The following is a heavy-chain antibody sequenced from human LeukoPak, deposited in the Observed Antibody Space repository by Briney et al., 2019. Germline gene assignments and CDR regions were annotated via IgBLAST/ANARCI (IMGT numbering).Heavy chain of an antibody. CDR2: ISYDGSNK. CDR3: AKDSYDSSGYYV. Sequence: QTGGSLRLSCAASVFTFSSYSMHWVRQAPGKGLEWVAVISYDGSNKYYADSVKGRFTISRDNSKNTLYLQMNSLRAEDTAVYYCAKDSYDSSGYYVWGQGTLVTVSS. V-gene: IGHV3-30*04. J-gene: IGHJ4*02. D-gene: IGHD3-22*01. CDR1: VFTFSSYS.